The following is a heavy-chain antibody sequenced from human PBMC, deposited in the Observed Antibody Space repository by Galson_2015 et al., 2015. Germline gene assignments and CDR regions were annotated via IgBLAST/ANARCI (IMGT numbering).Heavy chain of an antibody. CDR1: GFTFSSYS. J-gene: IGHJ3*02. Sequence: SLRLSCAASGFTFSSYSMNWVRQAPGKGLEWVSSISSSSSYIYYADSVKGRFTISRDNAKNSLYLQMNSLRAEDTAVYYCARAGGYCSSTSCYPGAFDIWAKGQWSPSLQ. D-gene: IGHD2-2*01. CDR2: ISSSSSYI. V-gene: IGHV3-21*01. CDR3: ARAGGYCSSTSCYPGAFDI.